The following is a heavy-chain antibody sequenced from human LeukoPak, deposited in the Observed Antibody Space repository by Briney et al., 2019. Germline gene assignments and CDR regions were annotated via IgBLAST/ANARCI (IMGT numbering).Heavy chain of an antibody. V-gene: IGHV1-8*01. CDR1: GYTFTSYD. J-gene: IGHJ6*02. CDR2: MNPNSGNT. CDR3: ASSRARVVGYCSSTSCYAGDYGMDV. D-gene: IGHD2-2*01. Sequence: ASVKVSCKASGYTFTSYDINWVRQATGQGLEWMGWMNPNSGNTGYAQKFQGRVTMTRDTSTSTVYMELSSLRSEDTAVYYCASSRARVVGYCSSTSCYAGDYGMDVWGQGTTVTVSS.